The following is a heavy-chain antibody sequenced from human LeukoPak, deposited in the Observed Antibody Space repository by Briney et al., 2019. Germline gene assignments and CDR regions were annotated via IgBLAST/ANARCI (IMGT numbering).Heavy chain of an antibody. V-gene: IGHV3-23*01. CDR2: ISSSGTAT. Sequence: PGGSLILSCAASGFTFSSYAMGWVRQAPGKGLEWVSSISSSGTATYYADSVKGRFTISRDNSKNTLYLQMNSLRVEDTAVYFCAKDDSSGYFGAGAFDYWGQGTLVTVSS. D-gene: IGHD3-22*01. CDR1: GFTFSSYA. CDR3: AKDDSSGYFGAGAFDY. J-gene: IGHJ4*02.